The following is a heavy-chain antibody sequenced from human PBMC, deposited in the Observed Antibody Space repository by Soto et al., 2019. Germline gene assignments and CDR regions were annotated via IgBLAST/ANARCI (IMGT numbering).Heavy chain of an antibody. CDR3: AKDLYEEDIVVVPAADQTYYYYGMDV. CDR1: GFTFSSYG. D-gene: IGHD2-2*01. CDR2: ISYDGSNK. Sequence: QVQLVESGGGVVQPGRSLRLSCAASGFTFSSYGMHWVRQAPGKGLEWVAVISYDGSNKYYADSVKGRFTISRDNSKNTLYLQMNSLRAEDTAVYYCAKDLYEEDIVVVPAADQTYYYYGMDVWGQGTTVTVSS. J-gene: IGHJ6*02. V-gene: IGHV3-30*18.